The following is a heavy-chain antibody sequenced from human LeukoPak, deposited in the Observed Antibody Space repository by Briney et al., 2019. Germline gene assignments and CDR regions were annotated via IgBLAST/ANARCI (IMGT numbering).Heavy chain of an antibody. CDR1: GGTFSSYA. CDR3: ARGSRYDFWTD. J-gene: IGHJ4*02. Sequence: ASVKVSCKASGGTFSSYAISWVRQVPGQGLEWMGRIIPILGIANYAQKFQGRVTITADKSTSTAYMELSSLRSEDTAVYYCARGSRYDFWTDWGQGTLVTVSS. CDR2: IIPILGIA. V-gene: IGHV1-69*04. D-gene: IGHD3-3*01.